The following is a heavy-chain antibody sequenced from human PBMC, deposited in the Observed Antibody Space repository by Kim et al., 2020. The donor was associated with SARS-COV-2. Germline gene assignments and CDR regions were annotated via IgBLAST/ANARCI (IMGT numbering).Heavy chain of an antibody. Sequence: SVKVSCKASGGTFSSYAISWVRQAPGQGLEWMGGIIPIFGTANYAQKFQGRVTITADESTSTAYMELSSLRSEDTAVYYCAREVFRAYAFDIWGQGTMVTVSS. CDR3: AREVFRAYAFDI. CDR1: GGTFSSYA. V-gene: IGHV1-69*13. J-gene: IGHJ3*02. D-gene: IGHD2-21*01. CDR2: IIPIFGTA.